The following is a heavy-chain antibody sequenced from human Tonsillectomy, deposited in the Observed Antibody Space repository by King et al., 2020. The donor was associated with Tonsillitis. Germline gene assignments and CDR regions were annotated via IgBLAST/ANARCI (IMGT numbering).Heavy chain of an antibody. D-gene: IGHD7-27*01. Sequence: VQLVESGSELKKPGASVKVSCKASGYTFTHYAMNWVRQAPGQGLEWMGWINTNAGNTGNPTYAQGFTGRFVLSLDTSASTAYLQISNLKAEDTAVYYCVRDDWGSDFWGQGTLVTDSS. CDR2: INTNAGNTGNP. V-gene: IGHV7-4-1*02. CDR1: GYTFTHYA. J-gene: IGHJ4*02. CDR3: VRDDWGSDF.